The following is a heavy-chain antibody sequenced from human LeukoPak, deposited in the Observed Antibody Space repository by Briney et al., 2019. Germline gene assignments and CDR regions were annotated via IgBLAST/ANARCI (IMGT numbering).Heavy chain of an antibody. J-gene: IGHJ4*02. D-gene: IGHD2-2*02. V-gene: IGHV3-21*01. CDR1: GFTVSTNY. Sequence: GGSLRLSCAASGFTVSTNYMNWVRQAPGKGLEWVSSISSSSSYIYYADSVKGRFTISRDNAKNSLYLQMNSLRAEDTAVYYCASLAVVVPAAIKAFDYWGQGTLVTVSS. CDR2: ISSSSSYI. CDR3: ASLAVVVPAAIKAFDY.